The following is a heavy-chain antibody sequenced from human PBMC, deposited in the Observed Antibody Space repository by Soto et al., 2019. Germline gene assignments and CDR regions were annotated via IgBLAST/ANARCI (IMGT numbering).Heavy chain of an antibody. D-gene: IGHD3-10*01. Sequence: QVQLQESGPGLVKPSQTLSLTCTVSGGSISSGDYYWSWIRQPPGKGLEWIGYIYYSGSTHYNPSHNSRVTISVDPSKNQFSQKLGSVTDADTAVYYCASYGSRTDAFDIWGQGQMVTASS. CDR3: ASYGSRTDAFDI. CDR1: GGSISSGDYY. J-gene: IGHJ3*02. CDR2: IYYSGST. V-gene: IGHV4-30-4*01.